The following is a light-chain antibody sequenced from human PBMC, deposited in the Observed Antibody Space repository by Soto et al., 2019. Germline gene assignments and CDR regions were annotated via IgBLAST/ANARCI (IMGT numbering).Light chain of an antibody. CDR2: DTS. V-gene: IGKV1-33*01. Sequence: DIQLTLSPSSLSASVGDTVTIICQARQGINFYLNWYQQKPGKAPKLLIDDTSKLHTGVPSRFRGSRSGTDFTLTISIWRRADRAAYHFQHYDNLPFPCGGGTKV. J-gene: IGKJ4*01. CDR3: QHYDNLPFP. CDR1: QGINFY.